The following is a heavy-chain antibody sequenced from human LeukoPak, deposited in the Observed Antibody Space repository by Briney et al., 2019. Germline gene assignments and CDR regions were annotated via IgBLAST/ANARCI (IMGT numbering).Heavy chain of an antibody. CDR1: GGSISSGGYS. Sequence: SETLSLTCAVSGGSISSGGYSWSWIRQPPGKGLEWIGYIYHSGSTYYNPSLKSRVTISVDRSKNQFSLKPSSVIAADTAVYYCARFPTALPAGAFDIWGQGTMVTVSS. J-gene: IGHJ3*02. D-gene: IGHD4-17*01. V-gene: IGHV4-30-2*01. CDR2: IYHSGST. CDR3: ARFPTALPAGAFDI.